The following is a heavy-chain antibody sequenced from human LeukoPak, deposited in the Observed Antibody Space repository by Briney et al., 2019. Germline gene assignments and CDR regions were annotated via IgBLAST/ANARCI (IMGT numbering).Heavy chain of an antibody. D-gene: IGHD6-19*01. Sequence: GGSLRLSCAASGFTFSSYGMHWVRQAPGKGLEWVAVISYDGSNKNCADSVRGRFTISRDNAKNSLYLQMNSLRAEDTAVYYCATSSGWTDVWGKGTTVTVSS. CDR3: ATSSGWTDV. V-gene: IGHV3-30*03. CDR2: ISYDGSNK. J-gene: IGHJ6*04. CDR1: GFTFSSYG.